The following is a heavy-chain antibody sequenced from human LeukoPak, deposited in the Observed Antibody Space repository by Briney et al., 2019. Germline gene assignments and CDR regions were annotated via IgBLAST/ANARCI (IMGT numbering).Heavy chain of an antibody. CDR2: IYPGDSDT. V-gene: IGHV5-51*01. CDR1: GYSFNNYW. J-gene: IGHJ4*02. CDR3: ARLGCSSTNCPVDY. Sequence: GESLKISCKGSGYSFNNYWIVWVRQVPGKGLEWMGIIYPGDSDTRYSPSFQGQVTISADKSISTAYLQWSSLKASDTAMYYCARLGCSSTNCPVDYWGQGTLVTVSS. D-gene: IGHD2-2*01.